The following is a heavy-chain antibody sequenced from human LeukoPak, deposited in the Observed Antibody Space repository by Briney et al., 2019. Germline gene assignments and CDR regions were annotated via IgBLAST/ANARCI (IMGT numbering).Heavy chain of an antibody. CDR3: ARASYYGSGSHYFDY. CDR1: GFTFSDYN. D-gene: IGHD3-10*01. V-gene: IGHV3-69-1*01. J-gene: IGHJ4*02. Sequence: GGSLRLSCAASGFTFSDYNMNWVRQAPGKGLEWVSSISSSSYIYYADSVKGRFTISRDNAKNSLYLQMNSLRAEDTAVYYCARASYYGSGSHYFDYWGQGTLVTVSS. CDR2: ISSSSYI.